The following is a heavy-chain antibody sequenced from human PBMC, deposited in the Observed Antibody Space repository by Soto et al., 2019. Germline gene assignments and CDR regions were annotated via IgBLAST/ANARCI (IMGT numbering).Heavy chain of an antibody. V-gene: IGHV4-59*01. CDR1: GGSISSYY. CDR2: IYYSGST. CDR3: ARGEEESIAAAGPFDY. Sequence: SETLSLTCTVSGGSISSYYWSWIRQPPGKGLEWIGYIYYSGSTNYNPSLKSRVTISVDTSKNQFSLKLSSVTAADTAVYYCARGEEESIAAAGPFDYWGQGTLVTVSS. D-gene: IGHD6-13*01. J-gene: IGHJ4*02.